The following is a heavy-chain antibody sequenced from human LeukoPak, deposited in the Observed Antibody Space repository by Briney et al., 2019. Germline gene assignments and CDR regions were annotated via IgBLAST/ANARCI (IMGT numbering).Heavy chain of an antibody. CDR2: INPNSGGT. D-gene: IGHD2-2*01. J-gene: IGHJ5*02. CDR3: AREYCSSTSCSGAVDP. Sequence: ASVKVSCKASGYTFTGYYMHWVRQAPGQGLEWMGWINPNSGGTNYAQKFQGRVTMTRDTSISTAYMELSRLRSDDTAVYYCAREYCSSTSCSGAVDPWGQGTLVTASS. CDR1: GYTFTGYY. V-gene: IGHV1-2*02.